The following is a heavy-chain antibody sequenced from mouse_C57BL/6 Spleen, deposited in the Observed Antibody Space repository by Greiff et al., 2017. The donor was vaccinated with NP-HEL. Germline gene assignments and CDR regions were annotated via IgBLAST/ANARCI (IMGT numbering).Heavy chain of an antibody. J-gene: IGHJ4*01. D-gene: IGHD6-1*01. V-gene: IGHV7-1*01. CDR2: SRNKANDYTT. Sequence: EVKLVESGGGLVQSGRSLRLSCATSGFTFSDFYMEWVRQAPGKGLEWIAASRNKANDYTTEYSASVKGRFIVSRDTSQSILYLQMNALRAEDTAIYYCARDAGSPKDYAMDYWGQGTSVTVSS. CDR3: ARDAGSPKDYAMDY. CDR1: GFTFSDFY.